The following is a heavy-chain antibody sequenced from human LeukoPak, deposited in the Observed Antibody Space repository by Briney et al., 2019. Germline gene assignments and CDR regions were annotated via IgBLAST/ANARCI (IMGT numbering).Heavy chain of an antibody. CDR1: GFTFSSYA. D-gene: IGHD2-21*01. CDR3: AKDAKAYCGGDCYVFDY. Sequence: GGSLRLSCAASGFTFSSYAMSWVRQAPGKGLEWVSAISGSGGSTYYADSVKGRFTISRGNSKNTLYLQMNSLRAEDTAVYYCAKDAKAYCGGDCYVFDYWGQGTLVTVSS. CDR2: ISGSGGST. V-gene: IGHV3-23*01. J-gene: IGHJ4*02.